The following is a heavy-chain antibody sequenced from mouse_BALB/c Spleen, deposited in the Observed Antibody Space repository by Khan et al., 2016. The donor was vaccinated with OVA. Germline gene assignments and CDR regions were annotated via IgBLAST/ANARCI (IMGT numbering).Heavy chain of an antibody. CDR3: ARDFVR. Sequence: VQLKESGAELVKPGASVKLSCTASGFNIKDTYMHWVKQRPEQGLEWIGRIDPANGNTKYDPKFQGKATITADTSSNTTYLQLSSLTSEDTAVYYCARDFVRWGQGTTLTVSS. V-gene: IGHV14-3*02. J-gene: IGHJ2*01. CDR1: GFNIKDTY. CDR2: IDPANGNT.